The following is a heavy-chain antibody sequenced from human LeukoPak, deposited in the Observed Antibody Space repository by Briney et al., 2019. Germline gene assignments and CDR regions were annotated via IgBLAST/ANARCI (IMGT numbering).Heavy chain of an antibody. CDR3: ARHPGYYYMDV. V-gene: IGHV4-59*01. CDR1: GGSISSYY. Sequence: SETLSLTCTVSGGSISSYYWSWIRQPPGKGVEWIGYIYYSGSTNYNPSLKSRVTISVDTSKNQFSLKLSSVTAADTAVYYCARHPGYYYMDVWGKGTTVTISS. J-gene: IGHJ6*03. CDR2: IYYSGST.